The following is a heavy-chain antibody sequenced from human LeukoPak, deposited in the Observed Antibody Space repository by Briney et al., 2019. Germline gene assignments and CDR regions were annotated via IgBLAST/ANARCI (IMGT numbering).Heavy chain of an antibody. CDR2: IYTSGST. Sequence: SQTLSLTCTVSGGSISSGSYYWSWIRQPAGKGLEWIGHIYTSGSTNYNPSLKSRVTMSVDTSKNQFSLKLSSVTAADTAVYYCARDKPDYCDYSTSPAYYMDVWGKGTTVTVSS. J-gene: IGHJ6*03. CDR1: GGSISSGSYY. V-gene: IGHV4-61*09. D-gene: IGHD4-17*01. CDR3: ARDKPDYCDYSTSPAYYMDV.